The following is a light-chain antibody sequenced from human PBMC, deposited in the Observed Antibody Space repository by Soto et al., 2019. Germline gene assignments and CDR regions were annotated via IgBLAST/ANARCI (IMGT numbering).Light chain of an antibody. V-gene: IGLV2-14*01. CDR3: SSYTSNSTVV. CDR2: EVS. Sequence: ALTQPASVSGSPGQSITISCTGTSSDVGGYDYVSWYQQHPGKAPKLMIYEVSNRPSGVSNRFSGSKSGNTASLTISGLQAEDEADYYCSSYTSNSTVVFGGGTKLTVL. J-gene: IGLJ2*01. CDR1: SSDVGGYDY.